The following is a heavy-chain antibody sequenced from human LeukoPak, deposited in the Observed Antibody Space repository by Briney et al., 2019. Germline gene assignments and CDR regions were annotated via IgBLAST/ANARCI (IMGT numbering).Heavy chain of an antibody. CDR2: FDPEDGET. J-gene: IGHJ6*02. D-gene: IGHD3-16*02. CDR1: GYTLTELS. V-gene: IGHV1-24*01. CDR3: ATAWDDYVWGSYRPPYYYYGMDV. Sequence: ASVKVSCKVSGYTLTELSMHWVRQAPGKGLEWMGGFDPEDGETIYAQKFQGRVTMTEDTSTDTAYMELSSLRSEDTAVYYCATAWDDYVWGSYRPPYYYYGMDVWGQGTLVTVSS.